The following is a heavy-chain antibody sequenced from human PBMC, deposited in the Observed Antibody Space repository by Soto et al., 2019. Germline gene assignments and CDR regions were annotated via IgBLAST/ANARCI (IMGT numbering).Heavy chain of an antibody. V-gene: IGHV3-64*04. J-gene: IGHJ3*02. Sequence: GSLRLSCAASGFTFSSYAMHWVRQAPGKGLEYVSAISSNGGSTYYVDSVKGRFTISRDNAKNSLYLQMNSLRAEDTAVYYCARDNTQLWYPGAYAFDIWGQGTMVTVSS. D-gene: IGHD5-18*01. CDR1: GFTFSSYA. CDR3: ARDNTQLWYPGAYAFDI. CDR2: ISSNGGST.